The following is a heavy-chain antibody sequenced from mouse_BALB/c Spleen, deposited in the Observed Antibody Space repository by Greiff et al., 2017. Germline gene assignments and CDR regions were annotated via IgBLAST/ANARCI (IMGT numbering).Heavy chain of an antibody. V-gene: IGHV5-12-1*01. Sequence: EVQGVESGGGLVKPGGSLKLSCAASGFAFSSYDMSWVRQTPEKRLEWVAYISSGGGSTYYPDTVKGRFTISRDNPKNTLFLQMTSLRSEDTAMYYCARSTFYAMDYWGQGTSVTVSS. CDR3: ARSTFYAMDY. CDR1: GFAFSSYD. CDR2: ISSGGGST. J-gene: IGHJ4*01. D-gene: IGHD4-1*02.